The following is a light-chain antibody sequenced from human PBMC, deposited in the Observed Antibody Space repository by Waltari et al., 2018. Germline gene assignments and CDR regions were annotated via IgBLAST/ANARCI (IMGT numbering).Light chain of an antibody. Sequence: QSALTQPVSVSESPGQSITISCTGTSSDVGAYNFVSRYQQHPGKAPKLMIYEVSNLPSGVSSRFSASKSGNTASLTISGLQAEDEADYYCTSFTSRSTWVFGGGTKLTVL. CDR2: EVS. J-gene: IGLJ3*02. CDR3: TSFTSRSTWV. V-gene: IGLV2-14*01. CDR1: SSDVGAYNF.